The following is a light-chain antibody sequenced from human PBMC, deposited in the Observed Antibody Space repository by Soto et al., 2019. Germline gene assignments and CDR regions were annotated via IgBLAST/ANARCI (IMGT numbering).Light chain of an antibody. J-gene: IGKJ1*01. V-gene: IGKV3-20*01. CDR2: GAS. Sequence: DIVLTQSPGTLTLSPGERATLSCRASQSVSSTFFAWYQQKPGQAPRLLMFGASNRATGIPDRFSGSGSGTDFTLTLSRLEPEDFAMYYCQQYGTSPRGTFGQGTKVEVK. CDR3: QQYGTSPRGT. CDR1: QSVSSTF.